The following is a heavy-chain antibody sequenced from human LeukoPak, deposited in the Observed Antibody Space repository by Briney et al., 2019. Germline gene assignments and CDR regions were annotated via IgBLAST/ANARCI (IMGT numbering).Heavy chain of an antibody. V-gene: IGHV3-49*04. Sequence: GGSLRLSCTASGFTFGDYAMSWVRQAPGKGLEWVGFIGSKAYGGTTEYAASVKGRFTISRDDSKSIAYLQMNSLKTEDTAVYYCTRSSAYCSSTSCYVLDYWGQGTLVTVSS. CDR3: TRSSAYCSSTSCYVLDY. J-gene: IGHJ4*02. CDR2: IGSKAYGGTT. D-gene: IGHD2-2*01. CDR1: GFTFGDYA.